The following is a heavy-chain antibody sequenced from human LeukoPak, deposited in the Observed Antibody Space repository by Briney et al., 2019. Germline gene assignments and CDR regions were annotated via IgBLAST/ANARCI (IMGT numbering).Heavy chain of an antibody. V-gene: IGHV3-30-3*01. CDR3: AKDGDVLRYFDWLSYYGMDV. D-gene: IGHD3-9*01. J-gene: IGHJ6*02. CDR1: GFTFSSYA. CDR2: ISYDGSNK. Sequence: GGSLRLSCAASGFTFSSYAMHWVRQAPGKGLEWVAVISYDGSNKYYADSVKGRFTISRDNSKNTLYLQMNSLRAEDTAVYYCAKDGDVLRYFDWLSYYGMDVWGQGTTVTVSS.